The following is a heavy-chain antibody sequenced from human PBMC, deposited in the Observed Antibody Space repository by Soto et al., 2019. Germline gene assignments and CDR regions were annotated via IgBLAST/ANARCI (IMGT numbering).Heavy chain of an antibody. Sequence: ASVKVYCKASGYTFTGYYMHWLRQSAGQGLEWMGWINPNSGGTNYAQKFQGRVTMTRDTSISTAYMELSRLRSDDTAVYYCARVNIAVAGGGFDYWGQGTLVTVSS. CDR1: GYTFTGYY. D-gene: IGHD6-19*01. CDR3: ARVNIAVAGGGFDY. V-gene: IGHV1-2*02. CDR2: INPNSGGT. J-gene: IGHJ4*02.